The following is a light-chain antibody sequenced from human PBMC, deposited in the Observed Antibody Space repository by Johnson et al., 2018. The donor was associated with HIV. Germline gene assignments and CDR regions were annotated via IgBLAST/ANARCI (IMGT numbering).Light chain of an antibody. J-gene: IGLJ1*01. CDR3: GAWDSSLTTYV. CDR2: ENS. V-gene: IGLV1-51*02. Sequence: QSVLTQPTSVSAAPGQEVTISCSGSSSNIGNTYVSWYQQLPGTAPKLLIYENSKRPSGIPDRFSGSQSGTSATLGITGLQTGDEADYYCGAWDSSLTTYVFGTGTTVTVL. CDR1: SSNIGNTY.